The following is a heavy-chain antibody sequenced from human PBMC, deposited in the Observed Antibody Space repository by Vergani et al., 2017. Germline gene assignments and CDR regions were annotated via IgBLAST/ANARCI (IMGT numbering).Heavy chain of an antibody. CDR3: ARAGLPFSAFYMDV. CDR1: GDSIRSGVYY. CDR2: IYHTGTT. J-gene: IGHJ6*03. Sequence: QVQLQESGPGLVKPSQTLSLTCTVSGDSIRSGVYYWGWIRQHPGQGLEWIGYIYHTGTTYYNPSLRGRINISVETSKNQLSLKLTSVTAADTAVYFCARAGLPFSAFYMDVWGKGITVTVSS. V-gene: IGHV4-31*03.